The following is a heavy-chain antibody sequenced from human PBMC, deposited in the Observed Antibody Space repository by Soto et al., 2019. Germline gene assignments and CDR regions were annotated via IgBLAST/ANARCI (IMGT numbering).Heavy chain of an antibody. CDR1: GFTFSSYG. CDR3: AISGGMDV. J-gene: IGHJ6*02. V-gene: IGHV3-30*03. Sequence: GSLRLSCAASGFTFSSYGMHWVRQAPGKGLEWVAVISYDGSNKYYADSVKGRFTISRDNSKNTLYLQMNSLRAEDTAVYYCAISGGMDVWGQGTTVTVSS. CDR2: ISYDGSNK. D-gene: IGHD3-3*02.